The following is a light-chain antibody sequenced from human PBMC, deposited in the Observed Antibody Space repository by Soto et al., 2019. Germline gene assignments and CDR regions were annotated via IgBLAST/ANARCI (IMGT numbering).Light chain of an antibody. CDR3: SSYTSSSTLV. J-gene: IGLJ2*01. Sequence: QSVLTQPPSVSGAPGQRVTISCTGSNSNIGAGYDVHWYQQYPGTAPKLLIYSNTNRPSGVPDRFSASKSGTSASLAITGLQAEDEAHYYCSSYTSSSTLVFGGGTKLTVL. CDR2: SNT. CDR1: NSNIGAGYD. V-gene: IGLV1-40*01.